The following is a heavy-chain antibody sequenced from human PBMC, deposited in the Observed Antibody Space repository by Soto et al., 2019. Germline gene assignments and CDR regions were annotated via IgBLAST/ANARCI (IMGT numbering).Heavy chain of an antibody. J-gene: IGHJ3*02. Sequence: QVQLQESGPGLVKPSQTLSLTCTVSGGSISSGGYYWSWIRQHPGKGLEWIGYIYYSGSTYYNPSLKSRVTISVDTSKNQFSPKLSSVTAADTAVYYCARARYCSGGSCYGAFDIWGQGTMVTVSS. V-gene: IGHV4-31*03. D-gene: IGHD2-15*01. CDR3: ARARYCSGGSCYGAFDI. CDR1: GGSISSGGYY. CDR2: IYYSGST.